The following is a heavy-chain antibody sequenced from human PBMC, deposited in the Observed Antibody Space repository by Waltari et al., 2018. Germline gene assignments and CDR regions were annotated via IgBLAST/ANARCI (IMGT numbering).Heavy chain of an antibody. D-gene: IGHD6-19*01. CDR2: IKQDGSEK. CDR3: ARVQWLVPVDYYYYGMDV. CDR1: GFTFSSYW. Sequence: EVQLVESGGGLVQPGGSLRLSCAASGFTFSSYWMSWVRQAPGKGLGWVANIKQDGSEKYYVDSVKGRFTISIDNAKNSLYLQMNSLRAEDTAVYYCARVQWLVPVDYYYYGMDVWGQGTTVTVSS. V-gene: IGHV3-7*03. J-gene: IGHJ6*02.